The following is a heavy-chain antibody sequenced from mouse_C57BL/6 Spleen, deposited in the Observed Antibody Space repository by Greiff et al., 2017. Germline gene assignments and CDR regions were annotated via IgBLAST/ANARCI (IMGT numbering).Heavy chain of an antibody. J-gene: IGHJ4*01. CDR3: ARGGADGYLYAMDY. CDR2: ISYDGSN. D-gene: IGHD2-3*01. Sequence: EVQLVESGPGLVKPSQSLSLTCSVTGYSITSGYYWNWIRQFPGNKLEWMGYISYDGSNNYNPSLKNRISITRDTSKNQFFLKLNSVTTEDTATYYCARGGADGYLYAMDYWGQGTSVTVSS. V-gene: IGHV3-6*01. CDR1: GYSITSGYY.